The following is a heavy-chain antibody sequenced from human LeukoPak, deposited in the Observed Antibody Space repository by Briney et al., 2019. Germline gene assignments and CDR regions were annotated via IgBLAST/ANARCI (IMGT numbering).Heavy chain of an antibody. CDR3: ARAEFLGLLSPDPDAFDI. Sequence: GGSLRLSCAASGFTFSSYEMNWVRQAPGKGLEWVSYISSSGSTIYYADSVKGRFTISRDNAKNSLYLQMNSLRAEDTAVYYCARAEFLGLLSPDPDAFDIWGQGTMVTVSS. J-gene: IGHJ3*02. CDR1: GFTFSSYE. V-gene: IGHV3-48*03. CDR2: ISSSGSTI. D-gene: IGHD3-16*01.